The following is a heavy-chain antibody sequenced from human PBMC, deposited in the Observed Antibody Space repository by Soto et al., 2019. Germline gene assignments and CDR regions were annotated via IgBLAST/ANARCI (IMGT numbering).Heavy chain of an antibody. Sequence: PSETLSLTCSVSGGSIRSGDYYWTWIRQHPGKGLEWIGYIYYTGSIYYNPSLKRRLTISVDTSKNQFSLKLSSVTAADTAVYYCARDGPSGSSSGGGVYYYGMGVWGQGTTVTVSS. CDR1: GGSIRSGDYY. CDR2: IYYTGSI. V-gene: IGHV4-31*03. J-gene: IGHJ6*02. CDR3: ARDGPSGSSSGGGVYYYGMGV. D-gene: IGHD3-16*01.